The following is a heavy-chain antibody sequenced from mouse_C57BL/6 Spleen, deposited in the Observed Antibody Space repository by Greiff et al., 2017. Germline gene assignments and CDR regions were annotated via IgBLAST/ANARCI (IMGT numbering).Heavy chain of an antibody. D-gene: IGHD2-2*01. CDR2: IYPGSGNT. Sequence: VKLQESGPELVKPGASVKISCKASGYSFTSYYIHWVKQRPGQGLEWIGWIYPGSGNTKYNEKFKGKATLTADTSSSTAYMQLSSLTSEDSAVYYCARGGTVTPFAYWGQGTLVTVSA. CDR3: ARGGTVTPFAY. J-gene: IGHJ3*01. V-gene: IGHV1-66*01. CDR1: GYSFTSYY.